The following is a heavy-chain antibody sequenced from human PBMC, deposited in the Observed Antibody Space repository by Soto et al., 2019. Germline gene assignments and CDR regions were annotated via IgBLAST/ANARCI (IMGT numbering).Heavy chain of an antibody. CDR3: AKQEYSSGWYSADY. V-gene: IGHV3-23*01. D-gene: IGHD6-19*01. CDR1: GFTFSSYA. J-gene: IGHJ4*02. Sequence: LRLSCAASGFTFSSYAMSGVRQAPGKGLEWVSAISGSGGSTYYADSVKGRFTISRDNSKNTLYLQMNSLRAEDTAVYYCAKQEYSSGWYSADYWGQGTLVTVSS. CDR2: ISGSGGST.